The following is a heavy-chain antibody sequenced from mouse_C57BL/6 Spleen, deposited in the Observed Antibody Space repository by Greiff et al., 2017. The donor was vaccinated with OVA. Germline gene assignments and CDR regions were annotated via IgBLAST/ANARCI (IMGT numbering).Heavy chain of an antibody. CDR1: GYTFTSYG. CDR3: ARKTLGDFDY. J-gene: IGHJ2*01. D-gene: IGHD4-1*01. CDR2: IYPRSGNT. V-gene: IGHV1-81*01. Sequence: QVQLKESGAELARPGASVKLSCKASGYTFTSYGISWVKQRTGQGLEWIGEIYPRSGNTYYNEKFKGKATLTADKSSSTAYMDLRSLTSEDSAVYYCARKTLGDFDYWGQGTTLTVSS.